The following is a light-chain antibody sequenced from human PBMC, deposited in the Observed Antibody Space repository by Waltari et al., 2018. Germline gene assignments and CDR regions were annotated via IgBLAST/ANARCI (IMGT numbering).Light chain of an antibody. CDR2: DAS. J-gene: IGKJ4*01. CDR1: QSVSTY. Sequence: EIVLTQSQASLSLSPGERATLSCRASQSVSTYLAWYQQRPGQAPRLLIYDASNRATGIPARFSGSGSGTDFTLTISSLEPEDFAVYYCQQRYNWLTFGGGTKVEIK. CDR3: QQRYNWLT. V-gene: IGKV3-11*01.